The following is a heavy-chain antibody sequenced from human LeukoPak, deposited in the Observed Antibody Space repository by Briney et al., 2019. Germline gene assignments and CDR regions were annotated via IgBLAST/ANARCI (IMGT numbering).Heavy chain of an antibody. V-gene: IGHV1-2*02. J-gene: IGHJ4*02. CDR2: INPNSGGT. Sequence: GASVKVSCKASGYTFTDYFMHWVRQAPGQGLEWMGWINPNSGGTNYAQKFQGRVTMTRDTSISTTYMELTSPRSDDTAVFFCARGSPVITVTKEAHDYWGQGTLVTVSS. CDR1: GYTFTDYF. CDR3: ARGSPVITVTKEAHDY. D-gene: IGHD4-17*01.